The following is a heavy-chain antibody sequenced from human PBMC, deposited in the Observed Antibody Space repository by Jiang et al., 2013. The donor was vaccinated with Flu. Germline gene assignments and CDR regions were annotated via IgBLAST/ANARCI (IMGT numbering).Heavy chain of an antibody. D-gene: IGHD3-10*01. CDR2: TYYRSKWYN. CDR1: SNSAA. V-gene: IGHV6-1*01. CDR3: ARAGFGADAFDI. Sequence: SNSAAWNWIRQSPSRGLEWLGRTYYRSKWYNDYAVSVKSRITINPDTSKNQFSLQLNSVTPEDTAVYYCARAGFGADAFDIWGQGTMVTVSS. J-gene: IGHJ3*02.